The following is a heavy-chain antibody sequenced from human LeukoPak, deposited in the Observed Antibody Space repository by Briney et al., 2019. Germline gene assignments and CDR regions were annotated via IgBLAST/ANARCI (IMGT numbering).Heavy chain of an antibody. J-gene: IGHJ4*02. Sequence: GGSLRLSCAASGFTVSSNYMSWVRQGPGKGLECVSVISNDGDTYYADSVKGRFTISRDTSKNTVSLQMNSLRAEDTAVYYCAGDKTTGGWYEFDYWGQGTLVTVSS. CDR3: AGDKTTGGWYEFDY. D-gene: IGHD6-19*01. CDR1: GFTVSSNY. V-gene: IGHV3-53*01. CDR2: ISNDGDT.